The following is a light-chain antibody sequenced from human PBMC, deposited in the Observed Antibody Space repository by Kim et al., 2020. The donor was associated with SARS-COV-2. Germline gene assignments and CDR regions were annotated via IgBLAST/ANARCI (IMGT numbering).Light chain of an antibody. CDR2: TES. Sequence: ASVGDRVTITCRASQGISNYLAWYQQKPGKVPYLLIYTESTLQSGVPSRFSGSGSGTDFTLTISSLQPEDVATYYCQKYSSGPPTFGGGTKVDIK. CDR1: QGISNY. CDR3: QKYSSGPPT. J-gene: IGKJ4*01. V-gene: IGKV1-27*01.